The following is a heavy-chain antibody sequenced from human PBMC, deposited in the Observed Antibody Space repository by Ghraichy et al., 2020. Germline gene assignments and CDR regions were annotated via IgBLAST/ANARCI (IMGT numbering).Heavy chain of an antibody. J-gene: IGHJ6*03. V-gene: IGHV4-39*01. D-gene: IGHD6-19*01. CDR1: GGSISSSSYY. Sequence: SETLSLTCTVSGGSISSSSYYWGWIRQPPGKGLEWIGSIYYSGSTYYNPSLKSRVTISVDTSKNQFSLKLSSVTAADTAVYYCARHRGSGWSYYMDVWGKGTTVTVSS. CDR2: IYYSGST. CDR3: ARHRGSGWSYYMDV.